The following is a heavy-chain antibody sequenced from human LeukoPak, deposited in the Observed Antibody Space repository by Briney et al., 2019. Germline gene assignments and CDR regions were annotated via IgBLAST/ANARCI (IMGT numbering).Heavy chain of an antibody. D-gene: IGHD3-22*01. CDR3: ARDSEKYYYDSSGYSD. CDR2: IIPIFGTA. CDR1: GGTFSSYA. V-gene: IGHV1-69*06. J-gene: IGHJ4*02. Sequence: GASVKVSCKASGGTFSSYAISWVRQAPGQGLEWMGGIIPIFGTANYAQKFQGRVTITADKSTSTAYMELSSLRSEDTAVYYCARDSEKYYYDSSGYSDWGQGTLVTVSS.